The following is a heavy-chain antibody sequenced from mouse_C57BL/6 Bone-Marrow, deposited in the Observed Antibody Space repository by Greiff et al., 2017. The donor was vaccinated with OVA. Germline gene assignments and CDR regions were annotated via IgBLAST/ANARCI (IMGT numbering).Heavy chain of an antibody. Sequence: EVQRVESEGGLVQPGSSMKLSCTASGFTFSDYYMAWVRQVPEKGLEWVANINYDGSSTYYLDSLKSRFIISRDNAKNILYLQMSSLKSEDTATYYCARRGRSSYAMDYWGQGTSVTVSS. J-gene: IGHJ4*01. CDR3: ARRGRSSYAMDY. D-gene: IGHD1-3*01. CDR1: GFTFSDYY. V-gene: IGHV5-16*01. CDR2: INYDGSST.